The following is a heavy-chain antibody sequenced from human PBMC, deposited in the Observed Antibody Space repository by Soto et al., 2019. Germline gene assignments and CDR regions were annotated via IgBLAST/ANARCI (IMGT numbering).Heavy chain of an antibody. CDR3: ARDAAAAATSGMDV. D-gene: IGHD6-13*01. J-gene: IGHJ6*02. CDR2: IIPIFDTT. CDR1: GGTFSTYG. Sequence: QVQLVQSGAEVKKPGYSVKVSCKASGGTFSTYGINWVRQAPGQGLEWMGGIIPIFDTTHYAQKFQGKFTITADESTSTVYTELSSLRSEDTAVYYCARDAAAAATSGMDVWGQGTTVTVSS. V-gene: IGHV1-69*01.